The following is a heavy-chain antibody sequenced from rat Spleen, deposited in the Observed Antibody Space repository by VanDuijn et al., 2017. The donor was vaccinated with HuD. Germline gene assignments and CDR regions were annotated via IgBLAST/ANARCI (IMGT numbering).Heavy chain of an antibody. CDR2: MGGSGST. J-gene: IGHJ4*01. CDR3: ARDSYYSSYYVMDA. V-gene: IGHV2-45*01. CDR1: GFSLTNYS. D-gene: IGHD1-2*01. Sequence: QVQLMESGPGLVQPSETLSLTCTVSGFSLTNYSVHWVRQPPGKGLEWVGVMGGSGSTEYNSALKSRLSSSRDTSKGQVFLKMNSLQTEDTATYYCARDSYYSSYYVMDAWGQGASVTVSS.